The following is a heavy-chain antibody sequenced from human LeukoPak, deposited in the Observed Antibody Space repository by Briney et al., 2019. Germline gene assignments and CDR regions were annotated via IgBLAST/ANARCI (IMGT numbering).Heavy chain of an antibody. CDR2: IYHSEST. Sequence: PSQTLSLTCAVSARSISSSGYSWNWILQPPGNGLEWIGYIYHSESTYYNPSLKSRVTISVDRSKNQFSLKLSSVTAADTAVYSGARAWYSSSWPFDYWGQGTLVTVSS. D-gene: IGHD6-13*01. J-gene: IGHJ4*02. CDR3: ARAWYSSSWPFDY. V-gene: IGHV4-30-2*01. CDR1: ARSISSSGYS.